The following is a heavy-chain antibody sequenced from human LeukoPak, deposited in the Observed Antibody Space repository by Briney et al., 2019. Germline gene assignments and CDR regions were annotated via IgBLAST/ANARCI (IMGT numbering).Heavy chain of an antibody. J-gene: IGHJ1*01. CDR1: GGTFSSYA. D-gene: IGHD2-15*01. V-gene: IGHV1-69*06. CDR2: IIPIFGTA. Sequence: SVKVSCKASGGTFSSYAISWVRQAPGQGLEWMGGIIPIFGTANYAQKFQGRVTITADKSTSTAYMELSSPRSEDTAVYYCARGSKYCSGGSCLQHWGQGTLVTVSS. CDR3: ARGSKYCSGGSCLQH.